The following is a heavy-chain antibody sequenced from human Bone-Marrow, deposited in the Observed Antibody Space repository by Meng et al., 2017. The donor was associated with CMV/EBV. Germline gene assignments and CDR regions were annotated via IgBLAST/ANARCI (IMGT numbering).Heavy chain of an antibody. D-gene: IGHD4-11*01. CDR2: ISSSSSYI. CDR3: ARGVTSWYFDL. CDR1: GFIFSSYN. Sequence: LSCAASGFIFSSYNMNWVRQAPGKGLEWVSSISSSSSYIYYADSVKGRFTISRDNAKSSLYLQMNSLRAEDTAVYYCARGVTSWYFDLWGRGTLVTVSS. J-gene: IGHJ2*01. V-gene: IGHV3-21*06.